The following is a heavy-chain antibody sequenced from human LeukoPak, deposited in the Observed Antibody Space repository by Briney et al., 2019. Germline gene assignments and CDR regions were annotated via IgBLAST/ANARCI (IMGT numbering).Heavy chain of an antibody. CDR2: INARGDT. Sequence: SETLSLTCAVYGWSFNDYYWNWIRQPPGKGLEWVGEINARGDTNYNPSLKSRATISVDTSKKQFSLRLTSMIAADTALYYCARGQVPAARGYNWFDPWGQGTLVTVSS. D-gene: IGHD2-2*01. CDR3: ARGQVPAARGYNWFDP. CDR1: GWSFNDYY. V-gene: IGHV4-34*01. J-gene: IGHJ5*02.